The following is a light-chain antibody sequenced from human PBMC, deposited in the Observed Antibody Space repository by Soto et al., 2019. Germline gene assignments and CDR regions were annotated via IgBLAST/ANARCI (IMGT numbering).Light chain of an antibody. CDR3: SSYTSSSTLLNV. CDR1: SSDVDGYNY. V-gene: IGLV2-14*01. Sequence: QSVLTQPASVSGSPGQSITISCTGTSSDVDGYNYVSWYQQHPGKAPKLMIYDVSNRPSGVSNRFSGSKSGNTASLTISGLQAEDEADYYCSSYTSSSTLLNVFGTGTKVTVL. J-gene: IGLJ1*01. CDR2: DVS.